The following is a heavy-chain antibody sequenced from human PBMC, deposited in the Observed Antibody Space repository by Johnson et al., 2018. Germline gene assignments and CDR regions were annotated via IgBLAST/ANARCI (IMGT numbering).Heavy chain of an antibody. CDR3: TQTYPYTGGNPVGLLRAFDI. CDR1: GFTFGDYA. CDR2: IRSKAYGGTT. V-gene: IGHV3-49*03. D-gene: IGHD4-23*01. J-gene: IGHJ3*02. Sequence: EVQLLESGGGVVQPGRSLRLSCTASGFTFGDYAMSWFRQAPGKGLEWVGFIRSKAYGGTTEYAASVKGRFTISRDVSKSIPYLQMNSLKTEETAVYYCTQTYPYTGGNPVGLLRAFDIWGQGTMVTVSS.